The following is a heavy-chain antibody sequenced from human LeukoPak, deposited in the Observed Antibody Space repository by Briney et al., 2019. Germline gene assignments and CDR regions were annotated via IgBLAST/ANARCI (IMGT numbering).Heavy chain of an antibody. D-gene: IGHD3-22*01. CDR1: GYTFTSYY. CDR2: IIAYNGNT. J-gene: IGHJ4*02. Sequence: ASVKVSCKASGYTFTSYYMHWVRQAPGQGLEWMGWIIAYNGNTNYAQKLQGRVTMTTDTSTSTAYLELRSLRSEDTAVYYCAAVYYDSSGYGLVPSYWGQGTLVTVSS. V-gene: IGHV1-18*04. CDR3: AAVYYDSSGYGLVPSY.